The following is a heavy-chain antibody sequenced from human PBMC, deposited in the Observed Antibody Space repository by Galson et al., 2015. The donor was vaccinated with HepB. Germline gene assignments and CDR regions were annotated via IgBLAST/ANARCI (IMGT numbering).Heavy chain of an antibody. CDR1: GFTFSSYT. Sequence: SLRLSCAASGFTFSSYTMNWVRQAPGKGLESVSYISTTSDTIYYADSVKGRLTISRDNAKNSLYLQMNSLRDEDTAVYYCARDDVAEYSGGWSTMSVWGQGTLVTVSS. CDR3: ARDDVAEYSGGWSTMSV. V-gene: IGHV3-48*02. CDR2: ISTTSDTI. D-gene: IGHD6-19*01. J-gene: IGHJ4*02.